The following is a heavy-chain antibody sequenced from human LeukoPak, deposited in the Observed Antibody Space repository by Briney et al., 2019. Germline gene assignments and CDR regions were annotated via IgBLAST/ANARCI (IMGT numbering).Heavy chain of an antibody. J-gene: IGHJ4*02. CDR3: AKEASSSYFDY. V-gene: IGHV3-21*04. CDR1: GFAFNSYS. D-gene: IGHD3-16*01. CDR2: ISSGSTYI. Sequence: GGSLTLSCAVSGFAFNSYSMNWVRQAPGKGLEWVSSISSGSTYIYYADSVKGRFTISRDNAKNSLYLQMNSLRTEDSALYYCAKEASSSYFDYWGQGTLVTVSS.